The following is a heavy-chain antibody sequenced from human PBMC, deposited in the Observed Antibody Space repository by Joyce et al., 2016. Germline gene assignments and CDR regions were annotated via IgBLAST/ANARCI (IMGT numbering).Heavy chain of an antibody. Sequence: EVQLVESGGGLVQPGGSLRLSCAASGLTFSNYWMKWVRQAPGKGLEWVANVKQEGSEKYYVDSVKGRFTISRDNGKNSLYLQMNSLRVEDTAVYFCATASGPGTNFDYWGQGTLVTVSS. CDR3: ATASGPGTNFDY. CDR1: GLTFSNYW. CDR2: VKQEGSEK. D-gene: IGHD6-19*01. V-gene: IGHV3-7*01. J-gene: IGHJ4*02.